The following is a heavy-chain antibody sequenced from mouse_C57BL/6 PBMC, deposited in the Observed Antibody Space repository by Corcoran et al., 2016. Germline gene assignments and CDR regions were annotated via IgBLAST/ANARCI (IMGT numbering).Heavy chain of an antibody. J-gene: IGHJ3*01. CDR2: INPNNGGT. CDR3: ASTGPSWFAY. V-gene: IGHV1-18*01. D-gene: IGHD4-1*02. Sequence: EVQLQQSGPELVKPGASVKITCKASGYTFTDYNMDWVKQSHGKSLEWIGDINPNNGGTIYNQKFKGKATLTVDKSSSTAYMELRSLTSEDTAVYYCASTGPSWFAYWGQGTLVTVSA. CDR1: GYTFTDYN.